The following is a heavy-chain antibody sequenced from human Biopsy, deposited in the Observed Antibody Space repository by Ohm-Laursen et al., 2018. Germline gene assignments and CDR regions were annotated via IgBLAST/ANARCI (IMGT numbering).Heavy chain of an antibody. Sequence: SVKVSCKASSYTFTDYSIHWMRQAPGQGLEWMGRIIPILRTTTYAPKFQGRVTFTADKSSSTAYLELSSLTSEDTAMFYCAREAIGYQLPCDDWGQGTLVTVSS. CDR3: AREAIGYQLPCDD. J-gene: IGHJ4*02. D-gene: IGHD2-15*01. CDR1: SYTFTDYS. V-gene: IGHV1-69*08. CDR2: IIPILRTT.